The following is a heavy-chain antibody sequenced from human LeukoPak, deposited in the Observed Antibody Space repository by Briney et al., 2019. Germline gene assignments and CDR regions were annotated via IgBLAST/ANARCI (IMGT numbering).Heavy chain of an antibody. D-gene: IGHD2-2*01. CDR1: GYTFTSYY. J-gene: IGHJ4*02. V-gene: IGHV1-69*13. Sequence: SVKVSCKASGYTFTSYYMHWVRQAPGQGLEWMGGIIPIFGTANYAQKFQGRVTITADESTSTAYMELSSLRSEDTAVYYCARGLGYCSSTSCPKNDYWGQGTLVTVSS. CDR2: IIPIFGTA. CDR3: ARGLGYCSSTSCPKNDY.